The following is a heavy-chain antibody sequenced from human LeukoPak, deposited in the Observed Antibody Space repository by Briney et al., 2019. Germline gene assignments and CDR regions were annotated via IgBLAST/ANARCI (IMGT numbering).Heavy chain of an antibody. J-gene: IGHJ5*02. CDR3: ASSFFYDDSGYYP. CDR1: GYTFTGYY. CDR2: INPNSGGT. V-gene: IGHV1-2*05. Sequence: GASVKVSCKASGYTFTGYYMHWVRQAPAQGLEWMGRINPNSGGTNYAQKFQGRVTMTRDTSITTAYMELSRLRSDDAVVYYWASSFFYDDSGYYPWGQGTLVTVSS. D-gene: IGHD3-22*01.